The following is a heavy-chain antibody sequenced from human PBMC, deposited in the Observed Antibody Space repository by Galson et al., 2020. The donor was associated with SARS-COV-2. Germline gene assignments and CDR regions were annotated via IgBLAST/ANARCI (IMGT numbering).Heavy chain of an antibody. CDR1: GFSLSTSGMC. Sequence: SGPTLVKPTQTLTLACTFPGFSLSTSGMCVNWIRQPPGKALEWLARIDWDDDKYYSTSLKTRLTISKDTSKNQVVLIMTNMDPMDTATYYCARQYNALSGASDHWGQGTLVTVSS. V-gene: IGHV2-70*11. D-gene: IGHD1-20*01. CDR2: IDWDDDK. CDR3: ARQYNALSGASDH. J-gene: IGHJ4*02.